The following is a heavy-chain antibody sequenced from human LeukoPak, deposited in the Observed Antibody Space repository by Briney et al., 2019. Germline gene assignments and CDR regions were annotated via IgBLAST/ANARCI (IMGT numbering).Heavy chain of an antibody. CDR2: ISTSSSYI. Sequence: PGGSLRLSCAASGFTFSSYSINWVRQAPGKGLEWVSSISTSSSYIYYADSVKGRFTISRDNARKSLYLQMNSLRAEDTAVYYCARGVSVVAASDNSLDYWGQGTLVTVSS. CDR3: ARGVSVVAASDNSLDY. CDR1: GFTFSSYS. V-gene: IGHV3-21*01. J-gene: IGHJ4*02. D-gene: IGHD2-15*01.